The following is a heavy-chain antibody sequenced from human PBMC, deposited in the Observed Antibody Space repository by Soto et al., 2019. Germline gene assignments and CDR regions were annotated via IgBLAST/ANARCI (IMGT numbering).Heavy chain of an antibody. CDR1: GFTFSSYS. CDR3: AIERSYDILTGYYKSYYYGMDV. Sequence: PGGSLRLSCAASGFTFSSYSMNWVRQAPGKGLEWVSYISSSSSTIYYADSVKGRFTISRDNAKNSLYLQMNSLRDEDTAVYYCAIERSYDILTGYYKSYYYGMDVWGQGTTVTVSS. CDR2: ISSSSSTI. D-gene: IGHD3-9*01. V-gene: IGHV3-48*02. J-gene: IGHJ6*02.